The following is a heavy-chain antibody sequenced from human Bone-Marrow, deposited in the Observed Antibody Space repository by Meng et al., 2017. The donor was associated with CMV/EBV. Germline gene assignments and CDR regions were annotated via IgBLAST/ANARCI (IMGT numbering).Heavy chain of an antibody. J-gene: IGHJ6*02. CDR3: ARDPRKTYLYYYGVDV. V-gene: IGHV4-34*01. Sequence: SETLSPSCEVSGASFSDFYWSWIRQSTGMGLEWIGEITHSGITRYNPSLKGRVTISIDTSKKQFFLNLTSVTAADTARYYCARDPRKTYLYYYGVDVWGQGTTVTVSS. CDR1: GASFSDFY. CDR2: ITHSGIT.